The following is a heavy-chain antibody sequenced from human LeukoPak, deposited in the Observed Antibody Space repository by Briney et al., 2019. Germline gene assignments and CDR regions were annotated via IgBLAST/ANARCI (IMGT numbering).Heavy chain of an antibody. J-gene: IGHJ4*02. D-gene: IGHD1-26*01. CDR2: NSYSGNT. CDR1: GGSISSYY. CDR3: ARVGSGIFDY. V-gene: IGHV4-59*01. Sequence: SETLSLTCTVSGGSISSYYWSWIRQTPGKGLERIGFNSYSGNTNYNPSLKSRVTISVDTSKNHFSLNLDSVTAADTAVYFCARVGSGIFDYWGQGTLVTVSS.